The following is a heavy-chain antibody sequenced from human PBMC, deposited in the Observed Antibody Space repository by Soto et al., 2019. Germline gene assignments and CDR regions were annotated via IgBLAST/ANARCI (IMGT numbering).Heavy chain of an antibody. CDR3: ARATIFGVVITRPGGYYYGMDV. V-gene: IGHV3-30-3*01. CDR1: GFTFSSYA. Sequence: PGGSLRLSCAASGFTFSSYAMHWVRQAPGKGLEWVAVISYDGSNKYYADSVKGRFTISRDNSKNTLYLQMNSLRAEDTAVYYCARATIFGVVITRPGGYYYGMDVWGQGTTVTVSS. CDR2: ISYDGSNK. J-gene: IGHJ6*02. D-gene: IGHD3-3*01.